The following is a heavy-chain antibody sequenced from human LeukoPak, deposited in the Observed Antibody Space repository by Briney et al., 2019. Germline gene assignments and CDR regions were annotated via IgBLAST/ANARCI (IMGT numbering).Heavy chain of an antibody. Sequence: ASVKVSCKASGYTFTSYDINWVRQATGQGLEWMGIINPSGGSTSYAQKFQGRVTMTRDTSTSTVYMELSSLRSEDTAVYYCARDHSGPADYWGQGTLVTVSS. V-gene: IGHV1-46*01. J-gene: IGHJ4*02. CDR2: INPSGGST. CDR3: ARDHSGPADY. CDR1: GYTFTSYD. D-gene: IGHD6-19*01.